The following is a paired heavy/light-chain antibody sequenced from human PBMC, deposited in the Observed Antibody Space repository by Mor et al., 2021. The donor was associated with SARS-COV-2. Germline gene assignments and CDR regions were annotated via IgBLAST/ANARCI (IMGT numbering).Heavy chain of an antibody. D-gene: IGHD6-6*01. J-gene: IGHJ6*02. V-gene: IGHV3-7*01. CDR2: INEDGSVK. Sequence: EVQLVESGGGLVQPGGSLRLFCEVSEFTFSNYWMSWVRQAPGKGLEWVANINEDGSVKYYVGSVKGRFTISRDNAKNSLYLQMNSLRAEDSAVYYCARDFCSSSSGHYGMDVWGQGTTVTVSS. CDR1: EFTFSNYW. CDR3: ARDFCSSSSGHYGMDV.
Light chain of an antibody. CDR2: WAS. Sequence: DIVLTQSPDSLAVSLGERATINCKSSQSLLYSNNENYLGWYQQKPGQPPKLLIYWASTRQSGVPDRFSGSGSGTDFTLTITSLQAEDVAVYYCQQCYSSPFTFGPGTKV. CDR3: QQCYSSPFT. CDR1: QSLLYSNNENY. V-gene: IGKV4-1*01. J-gene: IGKJ3*01.